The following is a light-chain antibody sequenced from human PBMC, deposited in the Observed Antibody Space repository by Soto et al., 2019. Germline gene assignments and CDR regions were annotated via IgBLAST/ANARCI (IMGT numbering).Light chain of an antibody. CDR2: GAS. CDR1: QSVSSN. V-gene: IGKV3-15*01. CDR3: QQYNNWPLT. J-gene: IGKJ4*01. Sequence: EIVMTQSPATLSVSPGERATLSCRASQSVSSNLAWYQQKPGQAPRLLIYGASTRATGIPARISGSWSGTEFTLTISSLQSEDFALYYCQQYNNWPLTFGGGTKVEIK.